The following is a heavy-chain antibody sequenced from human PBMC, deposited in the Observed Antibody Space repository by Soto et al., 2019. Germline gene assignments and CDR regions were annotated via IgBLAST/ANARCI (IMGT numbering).Heavy chain of an antibody. Sequence: QVHLVQSSAEVKKPGSSVKVSCKASGGTFTSTAFSWVRQAPVQGLEWMGGIIPVLGTPNSAQKFQARVTITADAYTTTVHMELSSLRSDDTAVYYCASSAGLNHLLNYYGLNVCGQGTTVTVSS. CDR3: ASSAGLNHLLNYYGLNV. V-gene: IGHV1-69*01. D-gene: IGHD6-13*01. J-gene: IGHJ6*02. CDR1: GGTFTSTA. CDR2: IIPVLGTP.